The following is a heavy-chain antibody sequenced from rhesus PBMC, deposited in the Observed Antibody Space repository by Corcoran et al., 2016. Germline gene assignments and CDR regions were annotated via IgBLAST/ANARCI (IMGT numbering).Heavy chain of an antibody. D-gene: IGHD4-35*01. CDR3: ARVIYGNSQEDY. Sequence: QVQLQESGPGLVKPSETLSLTCAVSGGSVSSSNWWSWIRQPPGKGLEWIGYISGSSGSPYYNPSLKSRVTISTDTSKNQFSLKLSSVTAADTAVYYCARVIYGNSQEDYWGQGVLVTVSS. CDR1: GGSVSSSNW. CDR2: ISGSSGSP. J-gene: IGHJ4*01. V-gene: IGHV4-65*01.